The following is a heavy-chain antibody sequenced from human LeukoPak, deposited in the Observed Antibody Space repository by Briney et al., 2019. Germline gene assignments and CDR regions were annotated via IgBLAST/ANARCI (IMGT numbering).Heavy chain of an antibody. Sequence: GRSLRLSCAASGFTFSSYGMHWVRQAPGKGLEWVAVIAHDGSNIQYGDSVKGRLTISRDNAKNSLYLQMNSLRAEDTAVYYCARDLTKVTYWYFDLWGRGTLVTVSS. V-gene: IGHV3-33*08. CDR2: IAHDGSNI. CDR1: GFTFSSYG. CDR3: ARDLTKVTYWYFDL. D-gene: IGHD4-17*01. J-gene: IGHJ2*01.